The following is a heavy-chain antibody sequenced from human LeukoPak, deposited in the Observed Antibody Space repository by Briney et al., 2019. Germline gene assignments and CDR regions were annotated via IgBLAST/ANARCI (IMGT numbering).Heavy chain of an antibody. J-gene: IGHJ4*02. CDR3: ARGGGYCSGGSCYGIDY. Sequence: PGRSLRLSCAASGFTFSSYAMSWVRQAPGKGLEWVSAISGSGGSTYYADSVKGRFTISRDNSKNTLYLQMGSLRAEDMAVYYCARGGGYCSGGSCYGIDYWGQGTLVTVSS. CDR1: GFTFSSYA. CDR2: ISGSGGST. V-gene: IGHV3-23*01. D-gene: IGHD2-15*01.